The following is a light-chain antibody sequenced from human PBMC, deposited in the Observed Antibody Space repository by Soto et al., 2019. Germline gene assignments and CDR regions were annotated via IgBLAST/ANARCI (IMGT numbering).Light chain of an antibody. V-gene: IGKV3-20*01. CDR2: GTS. Sequence: EVVLTQSPGTLSLSPGESATLSCRASQSVSGMYLAWYQQKPGPAPRLLIYGTSNRATGIPDRFSGSGSGTDFTLTIRRLEPEDFAMYFCQQYDNSPCTFGPGTKVDIK. CDR3: QQYDNSPCT. J-gene: IGKJ3*01. CDR1: QSVSGMY.